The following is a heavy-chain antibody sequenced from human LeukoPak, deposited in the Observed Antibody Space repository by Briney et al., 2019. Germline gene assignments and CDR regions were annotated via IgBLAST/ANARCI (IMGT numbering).Heavy chain of an antibody. V-gene: IGHV1-58*01. CDR2: IVVGSGNT. CDR1: GFTFTSSA. CDR3: ARAIMLFGVIIPWYFDS. J-gene: IGHJ4*02. D-gene: IGHD3-3*01. Sequence: SVKVSCKASGFTFTSSAVQWVRQARGQRLEWIGWIVVGSGNTNYAQKFQERVTITRDMSTSTAYMELSSLRSEDTAVYYCARAIMLFGVIIPWYFDSWGQGTLVTVSS.